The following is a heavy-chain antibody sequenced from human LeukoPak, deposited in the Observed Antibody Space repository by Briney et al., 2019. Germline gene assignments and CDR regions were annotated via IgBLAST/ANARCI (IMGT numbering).Heavy chain of an antibody. Sequence: GGSLRLSCAASGFTFSSYGMSWVRQAPGKGLEWVSAISGSGGSTYYADSVKGRFTISRDNSKNTLYLQMNSLRAEDTAVYYCARDVGYAGPRSNWGQGTLVTVSS. D-gene: IGHD5-12*01. V-gene: IGHV3-23*01. CDR2: ISGSGGST. J-gene: IGHJ4*02. CDR3: ARDVGYAGPRSN. CDR1: GFTFSSYG.